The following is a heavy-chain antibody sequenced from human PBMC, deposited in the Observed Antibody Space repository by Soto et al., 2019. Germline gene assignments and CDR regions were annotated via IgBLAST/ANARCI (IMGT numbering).Heavy chain of an antibody. CDR1: GYTFTSYG. Sequence: GASVKVSCKASGYTFTSYGISWVRQAPGQGLEWMGWISAYNGNTDYAQKLQGRVTMTTDTSTSTAYMELRSLRSDDTAVYYCAREPRITIFGVVITRYYYYGMDVWCQGTTVTVSS. D-gene: IGHD3-3*01. V-gene: IGHV1-18*04. J-gene: IGHJ6*02. CDR3: AREPRITIFGVVITRYYYYGMDV. CDR2: ISAYNGNT.